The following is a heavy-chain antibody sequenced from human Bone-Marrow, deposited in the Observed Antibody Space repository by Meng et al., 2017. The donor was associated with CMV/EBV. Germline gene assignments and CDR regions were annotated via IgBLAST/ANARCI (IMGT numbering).Heavy chain of an antibody. CDR3: VRDSSPCITNCYDAFDI. J-gene: IGHJ3*02. CDR2: IKRDGSDI. V-gene: IGHV3-7*01. CDR1: GFTFSSYW. Sequence: GGSLRLSCAASGFTFSSYWMAWVRQAPGKGLEWVANIKRDGSDIHYLDSVKGRFIISRDNAKDSLYLQMDSLRAEDTAVYYCVRDSSPCITNCYDAFDIWGQGTRVTVSS. D-gene: IGHD1-14*01.